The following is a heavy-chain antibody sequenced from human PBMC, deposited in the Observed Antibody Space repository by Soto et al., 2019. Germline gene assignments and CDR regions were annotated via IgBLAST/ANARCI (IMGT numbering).Heavy chain of an antibody. V-gene: IGHV3-23*01. CDR2: ISGSGGST. J-gene: IGHJ5*02. Sequence: GGSLRLSCAASGFTFSSYAMSWVRQSPGKGLEWVSAISGSGGSTYYADSVKGRFTISRDNSKNTLYLQMNSLRAEDTAVYYCAKSGLAAAGPNWFDPWGQGTLVTVSS. D-gene: IGHD6-13*01. CDR1: GFTFSSYA. CDR3: AKSGLAAAGPNWFDP.